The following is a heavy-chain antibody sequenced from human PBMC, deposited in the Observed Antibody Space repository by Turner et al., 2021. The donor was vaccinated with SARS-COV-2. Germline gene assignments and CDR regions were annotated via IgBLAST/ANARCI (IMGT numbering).Heavy chain of an antibody. D-gene: IGHD1-26*01. V-gene: IGHV3-21*01. CDR2: IISSSSYI. CDR1: GFTFSSYS. CDR3: ARELAGRFGGATEIDY. J-gene: IGHJ4*02. Sequence: EVQLVESGGGLVKPGGSLRLYCAASGFTFSSYSMNWVRQAPGKGLEWVAFIISSSSYIYYADSVKGRFTISRDNAKNSLYLQMNSRRAEDTAVYYCARELAGRFGGATEIDYWGQGTLVTVSS.